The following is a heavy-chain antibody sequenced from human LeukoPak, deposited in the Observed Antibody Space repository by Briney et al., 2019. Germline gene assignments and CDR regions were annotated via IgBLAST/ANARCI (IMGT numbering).Heavy chain of an antibody. CDR2: IYYSGST. D-gene: IGHD3-22*01. CDR3: ARGVPYYYDSSGYLWFDP. CDR1: GGSISSYY. V-gene: IGHV4-59*01. J-gene: IGHJ5*02. Sequence: PSETLSLTCTVSGGSISSYYWSWIRQPPGKGLEWMGYIYYSGSTNYNPSLKSRVTISVDTSKNQFSLKLSSVTAADTAVYYCARGVPYYYDSSGYLWFDPWGQGTLVTVSS.